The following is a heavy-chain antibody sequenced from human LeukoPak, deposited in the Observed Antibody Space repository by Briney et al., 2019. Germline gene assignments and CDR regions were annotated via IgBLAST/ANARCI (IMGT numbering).Heavy chain of an antibody. CDR2: FKNDGSSA. D-gene: IGHD5-24*01. CDR3: ARLTRVGYNSYVY. V-gene: IGHV3-74*01. J-gene: IGHJ1*01. CDR1: GFTSSDYW. Sequence: GGSLRLSCAVSGFTSSDYWMQWVRQAPGKGLVWVSRFKNDGSSATYADSVKGRFTISRDEAKNTLYLQMNSLRVEDTAVYYCARLTRVGYNSYVYWGQGTLVTVSS.